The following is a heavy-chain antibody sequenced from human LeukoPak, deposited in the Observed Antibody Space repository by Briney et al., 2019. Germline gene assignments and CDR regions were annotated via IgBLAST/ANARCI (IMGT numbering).Heavy chain of an antibody. J-gene: IGHJ3*02. D-gene: IGHD1-14*01. Sequence: RASVKVSCKASGGTFSSYAISWVRQAPGQGLEWMGGIIPIFGTANYAQKFQGGVTITADESTSTAYMELSSLRSEDTAVYYCARDSRTWLAFDIWGQGTMVTVSS. V-gene: IGHV1-69*13. CDR2: IIPIFGTA. CDR1: GGTFSSYA. CDR3: ARDSRTWLAFDI.